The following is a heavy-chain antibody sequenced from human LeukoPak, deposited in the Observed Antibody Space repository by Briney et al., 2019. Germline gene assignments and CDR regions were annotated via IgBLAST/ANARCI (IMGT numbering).Heavy chain of an antibody. V-gene: IGHV4-34*01. D-gene: IGHD6-6*01. CDR1: GGSFSGYY. Sequence: SETLSLTCAVYGGSFSGYYWSWIRQLPGKGLEWIGEINHSGSTNYNPSLKSRVTISVDSSKNQFSLTLSSVTAADTAVYYRARGKSGVIAARRGRWFDPWGQGTLVTVSS. J-gene: IGHJ5*02. CDR2: INHSGST. CDR3: ARGKSGVIAARRGRWFDP.